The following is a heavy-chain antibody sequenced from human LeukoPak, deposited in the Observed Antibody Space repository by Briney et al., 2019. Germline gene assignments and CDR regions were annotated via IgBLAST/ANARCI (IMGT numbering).Heavy chain of an antibody. CDR1: GGSISSDHYY. J-gene: IGHJ3*02. Sequence: SQTLSLTCTVSGGSISSDHYYWGWIRQYPEKGLEWIGYIYYSGSTYYNPSLKSRVTISVDTSKKQFSLKLTSVTAADTAVYYCAAVVPAAANAFDIWGQGTMVTVSS. CDR3: AAVVPAAANAFDI. CDR2: IYYSGST. V-gene: IGHV4-31*03. D-gene: IGHD2-2*01.